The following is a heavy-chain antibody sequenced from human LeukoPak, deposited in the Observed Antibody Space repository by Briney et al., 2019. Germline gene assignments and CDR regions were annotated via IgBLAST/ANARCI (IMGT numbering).Heavy chain of an antibody. D-gene: IGHD6-13*01. J-gene: IGHJ1*01. CDR3: ARGWQQLVF. V-gene: IGHV3-21*01. CDR1: GFTFSTYS. Sequence: GGSLRLSCAASGFTFSTYSMNWVRQAPGKGLEWVSSISSSSSYIHYADSVKGRLTISRDNAKNSLYLQMNSLRAEDTAVYHCARGWQQLVFWGQGTLVTVSS. CDR2: ISSSSSYI.